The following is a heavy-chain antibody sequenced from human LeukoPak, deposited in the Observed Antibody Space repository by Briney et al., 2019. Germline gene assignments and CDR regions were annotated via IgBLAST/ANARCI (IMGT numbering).Heavy chain of an antibody. D-gene: IGHD1-26*01. V-gene: IGHV4-34*01. CDR3: ARTKGSYSAFDAFDI. Sequence: SETLSLTCAVYGGSFSGYYWGWIRQPPGKGLEWIGSIYHSGSTYYNPSLKSRVTISVDTSKNQFSLKLSSVTAADTAVYYCARTKGSYSAFDAFDIWGQGTMVTVSS. CDR2: IYHSGST. CDR1: GGSFSGYY. J-gene: IGHJ3*02.